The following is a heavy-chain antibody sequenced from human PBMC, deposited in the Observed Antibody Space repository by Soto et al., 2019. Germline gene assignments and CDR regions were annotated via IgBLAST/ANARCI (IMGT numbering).Heavy chain of an antibody. CDR1: GGTFSSYA. Sequence: QVQLVQSGAEVKKPGSSVKVSCKASGGTFSSYAISWVRQAPGQGLEWMGGIIPIFGTANYAQKFQGRVTIPADESTSTAYMELSSLRSEDTAVYYCAKLLTPGIAAAGTPLNFDYWGQGTLVTVSS. J-gene: IGHJ4*02. D-gene: IGHD6-13*01. V-gene: IGHV1-69*12. CDR2: IIPIFGTA. CDR3: AKLLTPGIAAAGTPLNFDY.